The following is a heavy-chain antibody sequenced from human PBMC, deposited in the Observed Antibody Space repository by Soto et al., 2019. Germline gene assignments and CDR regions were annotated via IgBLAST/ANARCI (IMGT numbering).Heavy chain of an antibody. CDR2: IHYSGST. D-gene: IGHD2-21*01. J-gene: IGHJ4*02. CDR3: PGGGDASKNGH. CDR1: GGSISSGDYY. Sequence: SETLSLTCTVSGGSISSGDYYWSWIRQPPGKGLEWIGFIHYSGSTNYNPSLKSRVTMSVDTSKNQFSLKLTSVNAADTAVYYFPGGGDASKNGHWGQGPLSTFPS. V-gene: IGHV4-61*08.